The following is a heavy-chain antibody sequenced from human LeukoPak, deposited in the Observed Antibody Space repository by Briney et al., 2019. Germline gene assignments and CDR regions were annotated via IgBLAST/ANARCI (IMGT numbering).Heavy chain of an antibody. CDR1: GFTFSSYA. J-gene: IGHJ6*03. Sequence: AGGSLRLSCAASGFTFSSYAMSWVGQAPGKGLEWVSAISGSGGSTYYADSVKGRFTISRDNSKNTLYLQMNSLRAEDTAVYYCAKALSLHIGLQTYYYYYMDVWGKGTTVTVSS. V-gene: IGHV3-23*01. D-gene: IGHD5-24*01. CDR2: ISGSGGST. CDR3: AKALSLHIGLQTYYYYYMDV.